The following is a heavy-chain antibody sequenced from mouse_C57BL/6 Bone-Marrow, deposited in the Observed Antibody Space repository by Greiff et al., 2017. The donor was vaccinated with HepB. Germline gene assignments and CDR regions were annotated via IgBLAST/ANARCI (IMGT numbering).Heavy chain of an antibody. CDR1: GFSFNTYA. CDR2: IRSKSNNYAT. Sequence: EVQGVESGGGLVQPKGSLKLSCAASGFSFNTYAMNWVRQAPGKGVEWVARIRSKSNNYATYYADSVKDRFTISRDDSESMLYLQMNNLKTEDKAMYYCVCPYGSSGFAYWGQGTLVTVSA. J-gene: IGHJ3*01. V-gene: IGHV10-1*01. CDR3: VCPYGSSGFAY. D-gene: IGHD1-1*01.